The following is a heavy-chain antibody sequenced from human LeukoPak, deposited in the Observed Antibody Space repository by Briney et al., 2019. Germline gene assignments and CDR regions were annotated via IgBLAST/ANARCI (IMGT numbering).Heavy chain of an antibody. CDR2: IRSKAYGGTT. D-gene: IGHD2/OR15-2a*01. CDR1: GFTFGDYA. V-gene: IGHV3-49*04. Sequence: GGPLRLSCTASGFTFGDYAMSWVRQAPGMGLEWVGFIRSKAYGGTTEYAASVKGRFTISRDDSKSIAYLQMNSLKTEDTAVYYCTRDLFPTYTNYYYNMDVWGQGTTVTVSS. J-gene: IGHJ6*02. CDR3: TRDLFPTYTNYYYNMDV.